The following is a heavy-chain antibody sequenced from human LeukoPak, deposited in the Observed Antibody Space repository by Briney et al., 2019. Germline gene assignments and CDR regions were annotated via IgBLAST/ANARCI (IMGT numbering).Heavy chain of an antibody. D-gene: IGHD6-13*01. Sequence: GGSLRLSCAASGFTFSSYAMSWVRQAPGKGLEWVSTIRGSGDSSYYADSVKGRFTISRDNSKNTLYLQMNGLTVEDTALYYCARYSSTWDEDYWGQGTLVTVSS. CDR3: ARYSSTWDEDY. CDR1: GFTFSSYA. J-gene: IGHJ4*02. CDR2: IRGSGDSS. V-gene: IGHV3-23*01.